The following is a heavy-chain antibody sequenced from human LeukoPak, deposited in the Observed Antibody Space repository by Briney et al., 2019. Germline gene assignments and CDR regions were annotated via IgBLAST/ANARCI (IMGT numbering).Heavy chain of an antibody. CDR1: GYTFTSYG. V-gene: IGHV1-18*01. J-gene: IGHJ4*02. D-gene: IGHD3-9*01. CDR2: ISAYNGNT. CDR3: ATGGILTGYSTSDY. Sequence: ASVKVSCKASGYTFTSYGISWVRQAPGQGLEWMGWISAYNGNTNYAQKLQGRVTMTTDTSTSAAYMELRSLRSDDTAVYYCATGGILTGYSTSDYWGQGTLVTVSS.